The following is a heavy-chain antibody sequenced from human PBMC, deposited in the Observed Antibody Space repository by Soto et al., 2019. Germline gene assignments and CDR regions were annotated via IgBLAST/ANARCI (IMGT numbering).Heavy chain of an antibody. D-gene: IGHD1-1*01. CDR1: AGSISGYY. CDR2: IHYSGSS. Sequence: QLQLQESGPGLVKPSETLSLTCTVSAGSISGYYWSWIRQPPGKGLEWIAYIHYSGSSNSNPSLKSRVTISLDTSKNQFSLKLSSVTASDTAVYYCARHSNEYRKSLDYWGQGTLVTVSA. CDR3: ARHSNEYRKSLDY. V-gene: IGHV4-59*08. J-gene: IGHJ4*02.